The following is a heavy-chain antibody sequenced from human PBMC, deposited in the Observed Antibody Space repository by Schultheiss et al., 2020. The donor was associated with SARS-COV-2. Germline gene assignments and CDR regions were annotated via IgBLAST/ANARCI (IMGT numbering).Heavy chain of an antibody. CDR3: ARDPVSYSSGWFYYYYYGMDV. CDR1: GFTFSDYA. J-gene: IGHJ6*02. Sequence: GGSLRLSCSASGFTFSDYAMNWVRQAPGKGLEWVSGISNSGDSTYYADSVKGRFTISRDNLKNTLHLEMNSLRAEDTAVYYCARDPVSYSSGWFYYYYYGMDVWGQGTTVTVSS. V-gene: IGHV3-23*01. D-gene: IGHD6-19*01. CDR2: ISNSGDST.